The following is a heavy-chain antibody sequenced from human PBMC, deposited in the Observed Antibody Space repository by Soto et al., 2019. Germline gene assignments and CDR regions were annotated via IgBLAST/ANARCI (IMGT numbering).Heavy chain of an antibody. CDR2: ISSSSSTI. CDR1: GLTFSSYS. CDR3: ARDLGSSSIHWFDP. Sequence: GGSLRLSCAASGLTFSSYSMNWVRQAPGKGLEWVSYISSSSSTIYYADSVKGRFTISRDNAKNSLYLQMNSLRDEDTAVYYCARDLGSSSIHWFDPWGQGTLVTVSS. D-gene: IGHD6-6*01. J-gene: IGHJ5*02. V-gene: IGHV3-48*02.